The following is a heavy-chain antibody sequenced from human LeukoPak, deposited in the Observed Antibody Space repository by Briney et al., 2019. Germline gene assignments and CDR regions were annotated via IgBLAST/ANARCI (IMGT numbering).Heavy chain of an antibody. Sequence: GGSLRLSCAASGFTFSSYSMNWVRQAPGKGLEWVSSISSSSSYIYYADSVKGRFTISRDNAKNSLYLQMNSLRAEDTAVYYCARDFPQGRQPLAYWGQGTLVTVSS. J-gene: IGHJ4*02. V-gene: IGHV3-21*01. CDR3: ARDFPQGRQPLAY. D-gene: IGHD3-16*01. CDR2: ISSSSSYI. CDR1: GFTFSSYS.